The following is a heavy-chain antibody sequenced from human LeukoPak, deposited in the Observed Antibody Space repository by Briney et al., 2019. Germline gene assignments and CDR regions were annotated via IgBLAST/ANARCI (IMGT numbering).Heavy chain of an antibody. D-gene: IGHD2-2*02. CDR3: AKGAGAGGYCSSTSCYTRSGRMDV. V-gene: IGHV3-9*01. J-gene: IGHJ6*03. CDR1: GFTFDDYA. CDR2: TSWISASI. Sequence: PGGSLRLSCAASGFTFDDYAMHWVRQPPGNCLEWVSGTSWISASIGYADSVKGRFTISRDNAKHSLYLQMNSLRAEDTALYYCAKGAGAGGYCSSTSCYTRSGRMDVWDKETTVSVSS.